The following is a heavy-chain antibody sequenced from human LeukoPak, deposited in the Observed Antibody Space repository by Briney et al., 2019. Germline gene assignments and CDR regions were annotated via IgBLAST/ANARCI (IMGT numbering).Heavy chain of an antibody. CDR1: GFTFGNYA. CDR3: AKAGGIAVAGKVDY. J-gene: IGHJ4*02. V-gene: IGHV3-9*01. CDR2: ISWNSGSI. D-gene: IGHD6-19*01. Sequence: GGSLRLSCAASGFTFGNYAMHWVRQAPGKGLEWVSGISWNSGSIGYADSVKGRFTISRDNAKNSLYLQMNSLRAEDTALYYCAKAGGIAVAGKVDYWGQGTLVTVSS.